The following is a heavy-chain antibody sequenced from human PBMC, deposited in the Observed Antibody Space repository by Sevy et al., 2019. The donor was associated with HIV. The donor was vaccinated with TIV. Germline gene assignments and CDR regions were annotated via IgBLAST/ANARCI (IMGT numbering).Heavy chain of an antibody. D-gene: IGHD3-3*01. V-gene: IGHV3-23*01. Sequence: GGSLRLSCAASGFTFDSYAMHWVRQVAGKGLEWVSTISGSGYATYYADSVKGRFIMSRDTSRNTLYLQMNSLRVEDSAVYFSAKDRVTVFGVVVTFDSWGQGTLVTVSS. CDR1: GFTFDSYA. J-gene: IGHJ4*02. CDR3: AKDRVTVFGVVVTFDS. CDR2: ISGSGYAT.